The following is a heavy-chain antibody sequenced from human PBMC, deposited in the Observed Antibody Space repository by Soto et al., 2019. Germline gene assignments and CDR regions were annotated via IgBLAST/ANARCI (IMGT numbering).Heavy chain of an antibody. CDR3: ARVNYYGSGSYAVLYYYYYMDV. CDR2: TYYRSKWYN. J-gene: IGHJ6*03. Sequence: KQSQTLSLTCAISGDSVSSNSAAWNWIRQSPSRGLEWLGRTYYRSKWYNDYAVSVKSRITINPDTSKNQFSLRLNSVTPEEPVVYYCARVNYYGSGSYAVLYYYYYMDVWGKGTTVTVSS. V-gene: IGHV6-1*01. CDR1: GDSVSSNSAA. D-gene: IGHD3-10*01.